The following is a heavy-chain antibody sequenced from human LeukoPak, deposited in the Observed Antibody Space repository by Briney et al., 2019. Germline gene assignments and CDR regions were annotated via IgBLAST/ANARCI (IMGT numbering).Heavy chain of an antibody. CDR3: ARHLRWLQFHDFYYYMDV. Sequence: SETLSLTCAVYGDSFSAYYWSWIRQSPAKGLEWIGEINRLETTNYNPSLKSRVTISVDTSKNQFSLNLNSVTAADTAVYYCARHLRWLQFHDFYYYMDVWGKGTTVTISS. V-gene: IGHV4-34*01. J-gene: IGHJ6*03. D-gene: IGHD5-24*01. CDR2: INRLETT. CDR1: GDSFSAYY.